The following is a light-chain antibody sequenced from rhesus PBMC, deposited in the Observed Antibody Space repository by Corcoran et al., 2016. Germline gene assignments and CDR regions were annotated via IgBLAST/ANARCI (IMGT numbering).Light chain of an antibody. V-gene: IGKV1-22*01. CDR3: LQYSSIPPT. CDR2: TAY. Sequence: DIQMTQSPSSLSTSVGDKVTITCRAIQGISSWLAWYQQKPGKAPKLLIYTAYSLQSGVPSRFSGSGSGTDFTLTIRSLQPEDFATYYCLQYSSIPPTFGQGTKVEIK. CDR1: QGISSW. J-gene: IGKJ1*01.